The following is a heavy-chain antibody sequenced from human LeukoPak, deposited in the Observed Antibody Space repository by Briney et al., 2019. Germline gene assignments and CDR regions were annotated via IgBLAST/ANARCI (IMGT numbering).Heavy chain of an antibody. J-gene: IGHJ4*02. CDR2: MKEDGSDI. CDR1: GFDFNSYT. D-gene: IGHD3-9*01. CDR3: ARGGARYLDS. V-gene: IGHV3-7*01. Sequence: ESLRLSCVASGFDFNSYTMSWARQAPGKGLEWVAKMKEDGSDIHYVDSVKGRFTICRDNAKNSLCLQMSSLRADDTAVYYCARGGARYLDSWGQGILVTVSS.